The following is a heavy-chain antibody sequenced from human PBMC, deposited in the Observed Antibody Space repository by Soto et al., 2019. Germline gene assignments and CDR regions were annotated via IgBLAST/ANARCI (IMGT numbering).Heavy chain of an antibody. CDR3: ARRLTKTVSALGY. CDR2: ISENGVNK. CDR1: GFTFTSFA. D-gene: IGHD2-8*01. Sequence: WGSLRLSCRASGFTFTSFAIHFGRHSPGKGLEWVAVISENGVNKYSAESVRGRFVISRDNSKNTVELEMNSLRPEDTAIYFCARRLTKTVSALGYWGQGTLVTVSS. V-gene: IGHV3-30*09. J-gene: IGHJ4*02.